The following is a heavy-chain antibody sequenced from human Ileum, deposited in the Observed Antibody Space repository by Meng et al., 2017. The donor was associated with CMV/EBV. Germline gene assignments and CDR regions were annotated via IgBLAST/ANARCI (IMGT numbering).Heavy chain of an antibody. CDR1: GFTFSSYA. CDR3: ARAFDCSSTSCSGTPQYYYYGMDV. CDR2: ISYDGSNK. Sequence: GGSLRLSCAASGFTFSSYAMHWVRQAPGKGLEWVAVISYDGSNKYYADSVKGRFTISRDNSKNTLYLQMNSLRAEDTAVYYCARAFDCSSTSCSGTPQYYYYGMDVWGQGTTVTVSS. D-gene: IGHD2-2*01. V-gene: IGHV3-30-3*01. J-gene: IGHJ6*02.